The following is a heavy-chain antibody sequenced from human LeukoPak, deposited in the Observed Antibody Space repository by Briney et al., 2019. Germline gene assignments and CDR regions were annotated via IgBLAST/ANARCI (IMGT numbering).Heavy chain of an antibody. J-gene: IGHJ4*02. D-gene: IGHD7-27*01. CDR3: ATERNWVFDY. Sequence: PGGSLRLSCAASGFTFSSYAMSWVRQAPGKGLEWVSAITGSGGSTYYADSVKGRFTISRDNSKNTLYVQMNSLRAEATAVYYCATERNWVFDYWGQGTLVTVSS. CDR1: GFTFSSYA. CDR2: ITGSGGST. V-gene: IGHV3-23*01.